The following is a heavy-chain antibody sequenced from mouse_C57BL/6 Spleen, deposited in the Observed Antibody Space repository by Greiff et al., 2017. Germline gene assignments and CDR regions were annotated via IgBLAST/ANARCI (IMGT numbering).Heavy chain of an antibody. J-gene: IGHJ3*01. CDR3: ANPDGYYWFAY. D-gene: IGHD2-3*01. Sequence: QVQLQQPGAELVKPGASVKVSCKASGYTFTSYWMHWVKQRPGQGLEWIGRIHPSDSDTNYNQKFKGKATLTGDKSSSTAYMQLSSLTSEDSAVYYCANPDGYYWFAYWGQGTLVTVSA. CDR2: IHPSDSDT. V-gene: IGHV1-74*01. CDR1: GYTFTSYW.